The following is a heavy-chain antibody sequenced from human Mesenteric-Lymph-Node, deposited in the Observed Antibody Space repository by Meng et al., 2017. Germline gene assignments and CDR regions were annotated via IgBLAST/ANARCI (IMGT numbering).Heavy chain of an antibody. J-gene: IGHJ4*01. V-gene: IGHV4-31*03. CDR3: ARVDSSGYFLDY. CDR1: GGSISSGGYS. D-gene: IGHD3-22*01. Sequence: QVQLQESGPGLVKPSQTLSLTCTVSGGSISSGGYSWSWIRQHPGKGLEWIAYIYYSGSTYYNPSLKSRVILSVDTSKNQFSLKLSSVTAADTAVYYCARVDSSGYFLDYWGQGTLVTVPQ. CDR2: IYYSGST.